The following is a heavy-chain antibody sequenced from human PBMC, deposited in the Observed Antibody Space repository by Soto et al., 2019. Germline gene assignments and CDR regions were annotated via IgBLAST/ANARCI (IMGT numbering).Heavy chain of an antibody. J-gene: IGHJ4*02. Sequence: GGSLRLSCAASGFTFSSYAMSWVRQAPGKGLEWVSAISGRGGSTYYADSVMGRFTISRDNSKNTLYLQMNSLRAEDTSVYYCAKDLRGIAAAGILYWGQGTLVTVSS. CDR3: AKDLRGIAAAGILY. CDR2: ISGRGGST. V-gene: IGHV3-23*01. CDR1: GFTFSSYA. D-gene: IGHD6-13*01.